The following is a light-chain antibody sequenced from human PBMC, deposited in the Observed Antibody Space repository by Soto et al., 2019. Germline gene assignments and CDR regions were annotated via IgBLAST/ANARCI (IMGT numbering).Light chain of an antibody. CDR1: QSVSSY. V-gene: IGKV3-11*01. CDR3: WRRSNWPRT. CDR2: DAS. Sequence: EIVLTQSPATLALSPGEIATLSCRASQSVSSYLVWYQQKPGQAPRLLIYDASNRATGIPARFSGSGSGTYFPLTISSLEVEELEVYGRWRRSNWPRTFGQAAQV. J-gene: IGKJ1*01.